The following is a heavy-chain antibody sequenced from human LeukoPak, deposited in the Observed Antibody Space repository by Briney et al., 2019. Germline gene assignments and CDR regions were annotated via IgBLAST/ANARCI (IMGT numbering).Heavy chain of an antibody. CDR3: AGALSGIDY. D-gene: IGHD1-26*01. J-gene: IGHJ4*02. CDR1: GFTVSSNY. CDR2: IKQDGSEK. Sequence: PGGSLRLSCAASGFTVSSNYMSWVRQAPGKGLEWVANIKQDGSEKYYVDSVKGRFTISRDNAKNSVYLQMNTLRVDDTAVYYCAGALSGIDYWGQGTLVTVSS. V-gene: IGHV3-7*05.